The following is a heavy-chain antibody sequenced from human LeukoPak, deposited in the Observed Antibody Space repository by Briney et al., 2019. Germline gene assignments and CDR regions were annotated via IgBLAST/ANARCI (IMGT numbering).Heavy chain of an antibody. V-gene: IGHV1-18*04. J-gene: IGHJ4*02. CDR1: GYTFTRYG. CDR2: ISAYNGNT. CDR3: ARVDKDGDY. D-gene: IGHD5/OR15-5a*01. Sequence: ASVKVSCKASGYTFTRYGISWVRQAPGQGLEWMGWISAYNGNTNYAQKVQGRVTMTRDTSTSTAYIELRSLSSDDTAVYYCARVDKDGDYWGQGTLVTVSS.